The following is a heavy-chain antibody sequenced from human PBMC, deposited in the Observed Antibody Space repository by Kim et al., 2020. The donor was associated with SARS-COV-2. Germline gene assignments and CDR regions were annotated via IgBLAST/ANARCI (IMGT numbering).Heavy chain of an antibody. Sequence: YYNPSLKSRVTISVDTSKNQFSLKLSSVTAADTAVYYCARIATTHNWFDPWGQGTLVTVSS. V-gene: IGHV4-30-2*04. CDR3: ARIATTHNWFDP. J-gene: IGHJ5*02.